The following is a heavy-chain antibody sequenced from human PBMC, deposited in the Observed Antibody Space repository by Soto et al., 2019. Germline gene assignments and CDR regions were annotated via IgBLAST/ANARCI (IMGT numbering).Heavy chain of an antibody. CDR3: ARAPLGYCSSTSCYFDALDI. V-gene: IGHV3-21*01. CDR1: GFTFSSYS. J-gene: IGHJ3*02. CDR2: ISSSSSYI. Sequence: GGSLRLSCAASGFTFSSYSMNWVRQAPGKGLEWVSSISSSSSYIYYADSVKGRFTISRDNAKNSLYLQMNSLRAEDTAVYYCARAPLGYCSSTSCYFDALDIWGQGTMVT. D-gene: IGHD2-2*01.